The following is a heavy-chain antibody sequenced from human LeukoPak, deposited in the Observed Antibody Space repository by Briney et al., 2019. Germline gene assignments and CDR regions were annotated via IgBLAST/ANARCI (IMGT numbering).Heavy chain of an antibody. V-gene: IGHV3-23*01. CDR1: GFTLSNYA. Sequence: PGGSLGLSCSASGFTLSNYAMHWVRQAPGKGLEWVSLIASSGRNTYYTDSVRGRFTISRDNSKKTLSLQMNSLRVEDTAIYYCAKDIQLSSWGLGTMVSVSS. D-gene: IGHD5-24*01. CDR2: IASSGRNT. J-gene: IGHJ3*01. CDR3: AKDIQLSS.